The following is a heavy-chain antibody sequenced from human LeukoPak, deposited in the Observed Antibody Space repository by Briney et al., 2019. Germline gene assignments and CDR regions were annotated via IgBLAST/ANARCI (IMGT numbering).Heavy chain of an antibody. J-gene: IGHJ4*02. D-gene: IGHD6-19*01. V-gene: IGHV1-69*04. CDR1: GGTFSSYA. Sequence: SVKVSCKASGGTFSSYAISWVRQAPGQGLEWMGRIIPILGIANYAQKFQGRVMITADKSTSTAYMELSSLRSEDTAVYYCAIHWSSSGWYGFDYWGQGTLVTVSS. CDR2: IIPILGIA. CDR3: AIHWSSSGWYGFDY.